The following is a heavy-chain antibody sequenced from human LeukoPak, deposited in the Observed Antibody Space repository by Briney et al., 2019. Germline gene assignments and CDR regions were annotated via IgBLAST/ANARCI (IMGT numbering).Heavy chain of an antibody. CDR2: IKQDGNEK. D-gene: IGHD3-10*01. Sequence: GGSLRLSCAASAFTFSDYWMSWVRQAPGKGLEWVANIKQDGNEKYYVDPVKGRFTISRDNAKNSLYLQMNSLRAEDTAVYYCARRSDAFDIWGQGTLVTVSS. CDR1: AFTFSDYW. J-gene: IGHJ3*02. CDR3: ARRSDAFDI. V-gene: IGHV3-7*01.